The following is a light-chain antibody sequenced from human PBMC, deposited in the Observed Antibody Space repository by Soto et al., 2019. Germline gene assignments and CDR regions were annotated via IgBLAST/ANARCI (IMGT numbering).Light chain of an antibody. V-gene: IGKV3-20*01. CDR3: QHYGSSPPSTV. CDR2: ATS. J-gene: IGKJ2*01. CDR1: QGISTF. Sequence: LTQSPSFLSASVGDRVTLTCRASQGISTFLAWYRQKPGQAPKVLIYATSRRATGIPDRISGSGSGTDFTLSISRLEPEDFAVYYCQHYGSSPPSTVFGQGTKLEIK.